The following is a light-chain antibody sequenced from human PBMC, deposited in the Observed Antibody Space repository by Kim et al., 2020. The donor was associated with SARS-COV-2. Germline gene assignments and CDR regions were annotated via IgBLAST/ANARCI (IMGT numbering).Light chain of an antibody. J-gene: IGKJ2*01. V-gene: IGKV3-15*01. CDR1: QSVSGN. Sequence: LSVSPGERVTLSCRASQSVSGNLAWYQQKPGQGPRLLIYGASTRATGIPARFSGSGSGTEFTLTISSLQSEDFAVYYCHQYDNWYTFGQGTKLEIK. CDR2: GAS. CDR3: HQYDNWYT.